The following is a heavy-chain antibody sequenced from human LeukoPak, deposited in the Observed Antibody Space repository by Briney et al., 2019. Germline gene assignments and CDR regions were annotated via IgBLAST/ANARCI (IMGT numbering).Heavy chain of an antibody. J-gene: IGHJ5*02. Sequence: PSETLSLTCTVSGGSISSYYWNWIRQPPGKGLEWIGYIYYSGSTNYNPSLKSRVTISLDTSKNQFSLNLTTVTAADTAVYYCARFTPQGYGWGGYNRFDPWGQGTLVTVSS. CDR3: ARFTPQGYGWGGYNRFDP. CDR2: IYYSGST. D-gene: IGHD3-16*01. V-gene: IGHV4-59*01. CDR1: GGSISSYY.